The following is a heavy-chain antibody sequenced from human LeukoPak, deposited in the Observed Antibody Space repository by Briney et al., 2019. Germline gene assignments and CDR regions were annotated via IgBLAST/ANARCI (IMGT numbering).Heavy chain of an antibody. CDR2: FDPEDGET. Sequence: ASVKVSCKVSGYTLTELSMHWVRQAPGQGLGWRGGFDPEDGETIYAQKFQGRVTMTEDTSTDTAYMELSSLRSEDTAVYYCATRPPSGFPPYGMDVWGKGTTVTVSS. V-gene: IGHV1-24*01. D-gene: IGHD5-12*01. CDR3: ATRPPSGFPPYGMDV. J-gene: IGHJ6*04. CDR1: GYTLTELS.